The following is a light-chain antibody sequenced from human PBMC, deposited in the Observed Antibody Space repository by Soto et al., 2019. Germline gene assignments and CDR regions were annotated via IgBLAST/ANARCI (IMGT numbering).Light chain of an antibody. Sequence: QSALTQPASVSGSPGQSITISCTGTRSDIGGYNYVSWYQQHPGKAPKLMIYDVSYRPSGVSNRFSGSKSGNTASLTISGRQADDEADFYCSSFLRSCACVVFGGGTQLTVL. CDR1: RSDIGGYNY. CDR3: SSFLRSCACVV. CDR2: DVS. J-gene: IGLJ7*01. V-gene: IGLV2-14*01.